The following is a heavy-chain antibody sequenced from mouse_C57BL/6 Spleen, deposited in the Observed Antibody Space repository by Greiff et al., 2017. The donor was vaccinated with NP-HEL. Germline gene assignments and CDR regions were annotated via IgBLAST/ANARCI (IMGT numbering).Heavy chain of an antibody. CDR2: IYPGDGDT. D-gene: IGHD1-1*01. V-gene: IGHV1-82*01. CDR1: GYAFSSSW. J-gene: IGHJ4*01. Sequence: VQLQQSGPELVKPGASVKISCKASGYAFSSSWMNWVKQRPGKGLELIGRIYPGDGDTNYNGKFKGKATLTADKSSSTAYMQLSSLTSEDSAVYFCARDYGTYAMDYWGQGTSVTVSS. CDR3: ARDYGTYAMDY.